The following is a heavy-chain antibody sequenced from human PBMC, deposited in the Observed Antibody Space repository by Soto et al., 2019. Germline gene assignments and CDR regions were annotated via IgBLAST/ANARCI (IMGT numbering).Heavy chain of an antibody. V-gene: IGHV3-33*01. J-gene: IGHJ4*02. CDR3: ARDDDYGDNGLDY. Sequence: QVQLVESGGGVVQPGRSLRLSCAASGFRFSSYGMHWVRQAPGKGLEWVAVILDDGSDKDYTDAVKGRFTISRDNSKNTLYLEMNSLRAEDTAVYYCARDDDYGDNGLDYWGQGTLVTVSS. D-gene: IGHD4-17*01. CDR2: ILDDGSDK. CDR1: GFRFSSYG.